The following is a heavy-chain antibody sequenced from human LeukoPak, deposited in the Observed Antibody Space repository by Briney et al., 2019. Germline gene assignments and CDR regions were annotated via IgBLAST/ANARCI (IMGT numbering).Heavy chain of an antibody. CDR1: GYTFTSYA. D-gene: IGHD3-22*01. CDR2: INAGNGNT. J-gene: IGHJ4*02. CDR3: ARARYYYDDDYFDY. Sequence: VASVKVSCKASGYTFTSYAMHWVRQAPGQRLEWMGWINAGNGNTKYSQKFQGRVTITRGTSASTAYMELSSLRSEDTAVYYCARARYYYDDDYFDYWGQGTLVTVSS. V-gene: IGHV1-3*01.